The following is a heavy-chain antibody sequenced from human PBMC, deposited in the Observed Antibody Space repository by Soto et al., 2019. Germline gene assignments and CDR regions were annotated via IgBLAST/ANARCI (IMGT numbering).Heavy chain of an antibody. CDR3: AIVRPEYAGLDY. V-gene: IGHV4-59*02. D-gene: IGHD2-2*01. Sequence: SETLSLTCYVSGGSVSSFCWTWIRQSPGKGLESIAYVRSSGSTNYNPSLESRVAISLDTSKNQFSLRLTSVTAADTAVYFCAIVRPEYAGLDYWGQGTLVTVSS. J-gene: IGHJ4*02. CDR1: GGSVSSFC. CDR2: VRSSGST.